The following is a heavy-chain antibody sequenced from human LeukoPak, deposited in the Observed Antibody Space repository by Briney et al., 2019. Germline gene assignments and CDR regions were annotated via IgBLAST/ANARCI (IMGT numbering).Heavy chain of an antibody. CDR1: GGSISSSSYY. J-gene: IGHJ6*02. D-gene: IGHD5-18*01. V-gene: IGHV4-39*07. CDR2: IYYSGST. Sequence: SETLSLTCTVSGGSISSSSYYWGWIRQPPGKGLEWIGSIYYSGSTYYNPSLKSRVTISVDTSKNQFSLKLSSVTAADTAVYYCARGAVDTAIDGMDVWGQGTTVTVSS. CDR3: ARGAVDTAIDGMDV.